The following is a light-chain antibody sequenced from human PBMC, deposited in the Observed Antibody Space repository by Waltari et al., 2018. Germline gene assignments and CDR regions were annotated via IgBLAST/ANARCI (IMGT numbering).Light chain of an antibody. CDR1: SSDLGNNF. CDR2: ENN. Sequence: QSVLTQPPSVSAAPGQKVTIPCSGSSSDLGNNFVSWYQQFPGAAPKLLIYENNKRPSGIPDRFSGSKSGTSATLGITGLQTGDEADYYCGTWDNSMRRVFGGGTKLTVL. V-gene: IGLV1-51*02. CDR3: GTWDNSMRRV. J-gene: IGLJ3*02.